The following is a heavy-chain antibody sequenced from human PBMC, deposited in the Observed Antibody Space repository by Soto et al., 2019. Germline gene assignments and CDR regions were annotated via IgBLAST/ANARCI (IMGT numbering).Heavy chain of an antibody. D-gene: IGHD3-22*01. CDR3: ARGLGGYYPPFDY. J-gene: IGHJ4*02. CDR1: GYTFISYG. V-gene: IGHV1-3*01. Sequence: GASVKVSCKASGYTFISYGISWVRQAPGQRLDWMGWIIAGNVNTKYSQKFQGRVTIIRDTSASTAYLVLSSLRSEDTAVYCCARGLGGYYPPFDYWGQGTLVTVSS. CDR2: IIAGNVNT.